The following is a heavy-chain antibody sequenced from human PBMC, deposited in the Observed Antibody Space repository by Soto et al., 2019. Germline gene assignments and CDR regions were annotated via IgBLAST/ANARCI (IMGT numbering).Heavy chain of an antibody. CDR2: IYYSGST. V-gene: IGHV4-39*01. Sequence: QLQLQESGPGLVKPSETLSLTCTVSGGSISSSSYYWGWIRQPPGKGLEWIGSIYYSGSTYYNPSLKSPVTISVDTSKNQFSLKLSSVTAADTAVYYCARHGDGGLILWFGEEGLFDYWGQGTLVTVSS. D-gene: IGHD3-10*01. CDR3: ARHGDGGLILWFGEEGLFDY. CDR1: GGSISSSSYY. J-gene: IGHJ4*02.